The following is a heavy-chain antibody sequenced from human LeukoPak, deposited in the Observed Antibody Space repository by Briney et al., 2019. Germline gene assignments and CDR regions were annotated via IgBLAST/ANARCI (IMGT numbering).Heavy chain of an antibody. CDR2: ISWNSGSI. Sequence: GGSLRLSCAASGFTFDDYAMHWVRHAPGKGLEWVSGISWNSGSIGYADSVKGRFTIPRDNAKNSLYLQMNSLRAEDMALYYCAKGGYSSSWYYFDCWGQGTLVTVSS. V-gene: IGHV3-9*03. CDR3: AKGGYSSSWYYFDC. D-gene: IGHD6-13*01. J-gene: IGHJ4*02. CDR1: GFTFDDYA.